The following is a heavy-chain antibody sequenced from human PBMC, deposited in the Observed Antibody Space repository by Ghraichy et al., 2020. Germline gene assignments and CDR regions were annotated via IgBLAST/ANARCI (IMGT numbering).Heavy chain of an antibody. CDR2: IDVSGGS. J-gene: IGHJ2*01. CDR3: ARAMRFHWYFDL. Sequence: SETLSLTCTVSGGSISSYYWSWLRQPPGKGLEWMGNIDVSGGSKYSPSLTSRVTISVETSKNQFSLKLDSVTAADTAVYYCARAMRFHWYFDLWGRGSLVTVSS. V-gene: IGHV4-59*01. CDR1: GGSISSYY.